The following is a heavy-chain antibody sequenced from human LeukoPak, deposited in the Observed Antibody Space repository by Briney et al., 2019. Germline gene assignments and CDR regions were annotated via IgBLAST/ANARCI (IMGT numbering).Heavy chain of an antibody. Sequence: PGGSLRLSCAASGFTFSSYALSWVRQAPDQGLEWVSLISGSGAGTFYSDSVKGRFTISRDNSKNTLYLQMNSLRAEDTALYYCGKDRGYSSGLFDYWGQGTLVTVSS. CDR1: GFTFSSYA. CDR2: ISGSGAGT. J-gene: IGHJ4*02. D-gene: IGHD6-19*01. CDR3: GKDRGYSSGLFDY. V-gene: IGHV3-23*01.